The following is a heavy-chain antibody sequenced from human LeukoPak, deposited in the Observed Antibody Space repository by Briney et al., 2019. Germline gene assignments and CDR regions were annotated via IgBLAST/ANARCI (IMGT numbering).Heavy chain of an antibody. CDR3: ARAKVVAATRHAFDI. J-gene: IGHJ3*02. D-gene: IGHD2-15*01. V-gene: IGHV4-30-4*01. CDR2: IYYSGST. Sequence: TPSETLSLTCTVSGGSISSGDYYWSWIRQPPGKGLEWIGYIYYSGSTYYNPSLKSRVTISVDTSKNQFSLKLSSVTAADTAVYYCARAKVVAATRHAFDIWGQGTMVTVSS. CDR1: GGSISSGDYY.